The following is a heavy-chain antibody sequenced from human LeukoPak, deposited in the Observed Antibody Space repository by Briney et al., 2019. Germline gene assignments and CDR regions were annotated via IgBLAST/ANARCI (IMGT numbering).Heavy chain of an antibody. D-gene: IGHD4-17*01. J-gene: IGHJ4*02. CDR2: IKQDGSEQ. CDR3: ARDYGDY. Sequence: PGGSLKLSCVASGFTFSGSAIHWVRQAPGKGLEWVANIKQDGSEQYYVDSVKGRFTISRDIAENSLYLQMNNLRVEDTALYYCARDYGDYWGQGTLVTVSS. CDR1: GFTFSGSA. V-gene: IGHV3-7*01.